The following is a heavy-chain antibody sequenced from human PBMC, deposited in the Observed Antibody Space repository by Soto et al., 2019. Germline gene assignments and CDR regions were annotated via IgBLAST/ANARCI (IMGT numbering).Heavy chain of an antibody. CDR1: GGTFSSYA. D-gene: IGHD6-13*01. CDR3: ARASDRYSSSSRLYGMDV. J-gene: IGHJ6*02. CDR2: IIPIFGTA. Sequence: GASVKVSCKASGGTFSSYAISWVRQAPGQGLEWMGGIIPIFGTANYAQKFQGRVTITADESTSTAYMELSSLRSEDTAVYYCARASDRYSSSSRLYGMDVWGQGTTVTVSS. V-gene: IGHV1-69*13.